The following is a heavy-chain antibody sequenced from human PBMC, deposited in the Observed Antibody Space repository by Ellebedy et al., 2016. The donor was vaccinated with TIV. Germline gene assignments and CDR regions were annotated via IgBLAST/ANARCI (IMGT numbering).Heavy chain of an antibody. Sequence: SETLSLXXNVSGGSIDRSSNYWGWIRQPPGKEFEWIGGISYSAYTFYNPSLKSRVTISVDTSKNHFSLRLSSVTAADTAVYYCARLAIAITNPQSDSWGQGTLVTVSS. D-gene: IGHD2/OR15-2a*01. V-gene: IGHV4-39*02. CDR2: ISYSAYT. CDR1: GGSIDRSSNY. J-gene: IGHJ4*02. CDR3: ARLAIAITNPQSDS.